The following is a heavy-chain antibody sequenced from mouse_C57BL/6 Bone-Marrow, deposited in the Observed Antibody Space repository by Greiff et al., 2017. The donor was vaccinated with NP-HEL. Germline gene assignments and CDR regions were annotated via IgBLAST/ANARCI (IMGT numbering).Heavy chain of an antibody. CDR2: IGPNSGGT. CDR3: ARDYGSLFDY. J-gene: IGHJ2*01. D-gene: IGHD1-1*01. CDR1: GYTFTSYW. Sequence: VQLQQPGAELVKPGASVKLSCKASGYTFTSYWMHWVKQRPGRGLEWIGRIGPNSGGTKYNDKFKSKATLTGDKPSSTAYMQLSILTSEDSAVYYGARDYGSLFDYWGQGTTLTVSS. V-gene: IGHV1-72*01.